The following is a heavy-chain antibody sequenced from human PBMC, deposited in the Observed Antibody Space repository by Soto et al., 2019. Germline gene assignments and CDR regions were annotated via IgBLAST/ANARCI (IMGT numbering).Heavy chain of an antibody. J-gene: IGHJ4*02. CDR3: ARAVHTMIQGVRFRVDQ. D-gene: IGHD3-10*01. CDR2: INPNGGGT. Sequence: ASVKVSCKASGYTFTAYYIHWVRQAPGQGLEWMGWINPNGGGTKCAQKFQGRVTMTRDTSINTAYMELTRLTSDDTAVYYCARAVHTMIQGVRFRVDQWGQGTLATVSS. CDR1: GYTFTAYY. V-gene: IGHV1-2*02.